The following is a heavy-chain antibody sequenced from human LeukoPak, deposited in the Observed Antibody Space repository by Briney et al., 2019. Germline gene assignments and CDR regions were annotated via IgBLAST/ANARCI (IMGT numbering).Heavy chain of an antibody. V-gene: IGHV1-18*01. CDR2: ISAYNGDT. D-gene: IGHD3-10*01. Sequence: ASVKVSCKASGYTFTNYGISWVRQAPGQGLEWMGWISAYNGDTNYAQKLQGRVTMTTDTSTTTAYMELRSLRSDDTAVYYCARVNWFGELSGYYYYMDVWGKGTTVTISS. J-gene: IGHJ6*03. CDR3: ARVNWFGELSGYYYYMDV. CDR1: GYTFTNYG.